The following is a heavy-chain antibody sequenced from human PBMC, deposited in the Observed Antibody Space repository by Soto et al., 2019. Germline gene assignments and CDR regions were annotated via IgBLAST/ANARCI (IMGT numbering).Heavy chain of an antibody. D-gene: IGHD3-16*01. J-gene: IGHJ5*02. Sequence: QVQLVQAGAEVRETGASVKISCKTSGYNFITYAVNWVRQAPGQRFEWMGWINPDNGNTKYSQKFQGRVTMTRDTYASTVYMELRSLRSEDTAVYYCAKEGGPWGQGTQVTVSS. CDR1: GYNFITYA. V-gene: IGHV1-3*01. CDR2: INPDNGNT. CDR3: AKEGGP.